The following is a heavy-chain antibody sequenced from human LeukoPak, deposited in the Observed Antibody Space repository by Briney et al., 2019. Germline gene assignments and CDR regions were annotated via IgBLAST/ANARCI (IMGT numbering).Heavy chain of an antibody. CDR3: ARAEIEGYSYGRLFDY. Sequence: GRSLRLSCAASGFTFSSYGMHWVRQAPGKGLEWVAVISYDGSNKYYADSVKGRFTISRDNSKNTLYLQMNSLRAEDTAVYYCARAEIEGYSYGRLFDYWGQGTLVTVSS. J-gene: IGHJ4*02. V-gene: IGHV3-30*03. CDR1: GFTFSSYG. D-gene: IGHD5-18*01. CDR2: ISYDGSNK.